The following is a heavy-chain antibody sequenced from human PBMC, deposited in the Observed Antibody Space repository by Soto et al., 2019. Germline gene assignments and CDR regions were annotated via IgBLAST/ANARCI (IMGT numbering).Heavy chain of an antibody. CDR2: IYYSGST. D-gene: IGHD1-1*01. J-gene: IGHJ6*02. V-gene: IGHV4-39*01. CDR3: ARSGPAFYYYYGMDV. Sequence: PSETLSLTCTVSGGSISSSSYYWGWIRQPPGKGLEWIGSIYYSGSTYYTPSPKSRVTISVDTSKNQFSLKLRSVTAADTAVYYCARSGPAFYYYYGMDVWGQGTTVTVSS. CDR1: GGSISSSSYY.